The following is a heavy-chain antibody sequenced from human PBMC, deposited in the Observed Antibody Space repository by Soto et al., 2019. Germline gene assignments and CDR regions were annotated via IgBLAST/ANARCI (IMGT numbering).Heavy chain of an antibody. CDR1: GGSVRSGKDY. Sequence: QVQLQESGPGLVKPSETLSLACTVSGGSVRSGKDYWSWIRQSPGKGLEWIGLIYAGGATNYNPSLERRVTISGASSENQFSLTLNSVSAADTAMYFCARATAVTTGGFDNWGQGTLVTVSS. D-gene: IGHD4-17*01. CDR2: IYAGGAT. V-gene: IGHV4-61*01. CDR3: ARATAVTTGGFDN. J-gene: IGHJ4*02.